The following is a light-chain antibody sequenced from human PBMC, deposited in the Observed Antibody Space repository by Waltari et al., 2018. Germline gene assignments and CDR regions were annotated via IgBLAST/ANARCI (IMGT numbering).Light chain of an antibody. J-gene: IGKJ4*01. V-gene: IGKV3-11*01. CDR2: YAS. CDR3: QHRANWPLT. Sequence: EIVLTQSPAIVSSSPGERATLSCRASQSIRSYLAWYQQKPGQAPRLLIYYASNRAPDMPARFSGSGSGTDFTLTISSLEPEDSAVYYCQHRANWPLTFGGGTTVEIK. CDR1: QSIRSY.